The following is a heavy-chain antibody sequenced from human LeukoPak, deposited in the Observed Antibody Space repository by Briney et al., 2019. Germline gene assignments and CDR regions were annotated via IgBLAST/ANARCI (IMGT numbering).Heavy chain of an antibody. V-gene: IGHV1-18*04. J-gene: IGHJ4*02. D-gene: IGHD6-13*01. Sequence: ASVKVSCKASGYTFTSYGFSCVRQAPGQGLEWMGWIQPYSGNTNYAQKLQGRVTMTTDTSTSTAYMDLRSLRSDDTAVYYCARDGSSSWYTSWGQGTLATVSS. CDR3: ARDGSSSWYTS. CDR1: GYTFTSYG. CDR2: IQPYSGNT.